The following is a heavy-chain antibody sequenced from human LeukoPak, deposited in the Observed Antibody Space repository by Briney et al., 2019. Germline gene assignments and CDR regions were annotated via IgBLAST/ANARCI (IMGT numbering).Heavy chain of an antibody. CDR2: IIPIFGTA. CDR1: GGTFSSYA. D-gene: IGHD4-17*01. V-gene: IGHV1-69*13. Sequence: SVKVSCKASGGTFSSYAISWVRQAPGQGLEWMGGIIPIFGTANYAQKFQGRVTITADESTSTAYMELSSLRSEDTAVYYCARYGATVTAFDYWGQGTLVTVSS. CDR3: ARYGATVTAFDY. J-gene: IGHJ4*02.